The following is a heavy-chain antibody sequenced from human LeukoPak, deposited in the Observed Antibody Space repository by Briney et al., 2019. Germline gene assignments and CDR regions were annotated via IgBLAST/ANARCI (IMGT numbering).Heavy chain of an antibody. CDR2: ISWNSGSI. D-gene: IGHD6-6*01. J-gene: IGHJ4*02. CDR3: ARGVYSSSFY. V-gene: IGHV3-9*01. CDR1: GFTFDDYA. Sequence: GGSLRLSCAASGFTFDDYAMHWVRQAPGKGLEWVSGISWNSGSIGYADSVKGRFTISRDNAKNSLYLQMNSLRAEDTAVYYCARGVYSSSFYWGQGTLVTVSS.